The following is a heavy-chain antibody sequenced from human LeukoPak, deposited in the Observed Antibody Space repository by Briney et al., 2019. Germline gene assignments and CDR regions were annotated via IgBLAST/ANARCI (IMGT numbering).Heavy chain of an antibody. D-gene: IGHD2-2*01. CDR2: INHSGST. CDR3: ARSSGGGYCSSTSCPMDV. V-gene: IGHV4-34*01. J-gene: IGHJ6*02. CDR1: GFTFSSYS. Sequence: GSLRLSCAASGFTFSSYSMNWVRQPPGKGLEWIGKINHSGSTNCNPSLQSRVTISLDTSKNQFSLKLNSVTAADTAVYYCARSSGGGYCSSTSCPMDVWGQGTSVTVSS.